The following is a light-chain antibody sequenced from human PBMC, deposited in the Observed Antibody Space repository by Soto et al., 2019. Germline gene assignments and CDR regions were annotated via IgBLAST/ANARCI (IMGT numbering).Light chain of an antibody. J-gene: IGLJ2*01. CDR1: SGSIASNY. CDR3: QSYDSSTVV. Sequence: NFMLTQPHSVSESPGKTVTISCTRSSGSIASNYVQWYQQRPGSAPTTVIYEDNQRPSGVPDRFSGSIDSSSNSASLTISGLKTGDEADYYCQSYDSSTVVFGGGTKLTVL. V-gene: IGLV6-57*04. CDR2: EDN.